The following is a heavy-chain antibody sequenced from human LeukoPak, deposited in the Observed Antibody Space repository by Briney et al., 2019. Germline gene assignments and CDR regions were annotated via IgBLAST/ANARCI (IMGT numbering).Heavy chain of an antibody. D-gene: IGHD6-13*01. CDR3: ARAAHGAARDY. J-gene: IGHJ4*02. Sequence: GGSLRLSCAASGFTFSDFWISWVRQAPGKGLEWVANINSDGSGKYYVDSVKGRFTISRDNAKDSLYLQMNSLRVEDTAVYYCARAAHGAARDYWGQGTLVTVSS. CDR1: GFTFSDFW. V-gene: IGHV3-7*01. CDR2: INSDGSGK.